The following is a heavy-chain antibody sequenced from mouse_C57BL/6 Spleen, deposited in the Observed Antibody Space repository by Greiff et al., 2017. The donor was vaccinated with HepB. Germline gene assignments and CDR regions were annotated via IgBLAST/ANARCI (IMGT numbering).Heavy chain of an antibody. V-gene: IGHV2-9-1*01. CDR2: IWTGGGT. CDR1: GFSLTSYA. D-gene: IGHD1-1*01. Sequence: VQLKESGPGLVAPSQSLSITCTVSGFSLTSYAISWVRQPPGKGLEWLGVIWTGGGTNYNSALKSRLSISKDNSKSQVFLKMNSLQTDDTARYYCARNYYGSSHWYFDVWGTGTTVTVSS. J-gene: IGHJ1*03. CDR3: ARNYYGSSHWYFDV.